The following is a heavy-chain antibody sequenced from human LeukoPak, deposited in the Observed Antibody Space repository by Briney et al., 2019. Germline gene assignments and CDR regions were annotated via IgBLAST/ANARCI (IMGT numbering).Heavy chain of an antibody. V-gene: IGHV1-18*01. CDR1: GYTFTSYG. Sequence: ASVKVSCKASGYTFTSYGISWVRQAPGQGLEGMGWISANDGNTDYPQKLQGRVTMTTDTSTSTAYMELRSLRSDDTAVYYCARESHVTREDYWGQGTLVTVSS. CDR2: ISANDGNT. J-gene: IGHJ4*02. CDR3: ARESHVTREDY. D-gene: IGHD3-10*01.